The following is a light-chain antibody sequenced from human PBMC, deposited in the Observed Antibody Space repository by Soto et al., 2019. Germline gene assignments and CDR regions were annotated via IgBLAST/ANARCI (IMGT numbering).Light chain of an antibody. CDR1: SSDVGGYNY. J-gene: IGLJ1*01. CDR2: EVD. V-gene: IGLV2-8*01. Sequence: QSALTQPPSASGSPGQSVTISCTGTSSDVGGYNYVSWYQQHPGKAPKLMIYEVDKRPSGVPDRISGSKSGNTASLTVSGLQAEDEADYYCSSYGGSNNYVFGTGTKVTVL. CDR3: SSYGGSNNYV.